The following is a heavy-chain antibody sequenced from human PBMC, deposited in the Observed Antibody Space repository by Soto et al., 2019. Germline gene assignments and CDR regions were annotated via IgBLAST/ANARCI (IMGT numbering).Heavy chain of an antibody. CDR1: GASIISYY. CDR2: IHNGERT. Sequence: SETLSLTCCVSGASIISYYWSWFRQAPGKGLEYIGYIHNGERTNYNPSLESRVTISADTSKNQFSLRLSSVTAADTAMYYCSYGDSPGPIDHWGQGTLVTVSS. CDR3: SYGDSPGPIDH. V-gene: IGHV4-59*01. D-gene: IGHD4-17*01. J-gene: IGHJ4*02.